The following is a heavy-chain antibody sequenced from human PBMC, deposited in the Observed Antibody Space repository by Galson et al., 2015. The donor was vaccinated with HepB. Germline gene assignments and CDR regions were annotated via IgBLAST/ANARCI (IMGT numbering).Heavy chain of an antibody. Sequence: SLRLSCAASGFTFSSYAMSWVRQAPGKGLEWVSAISGSGGSTYYADSVKGRFTISRDNSKNTLYLQMNSLRAEDTAVYYCAKGHGFARYDFWSGYYMDYFDYWCQGTLVTVSS. V-gene: IGHV3-23*01. CDR1: GFTFSSYA. CDR2: ISGSGGST. CDR3: AKGHGFARYDFWSGYYMDYFDY. J-gene: IGHJ4*02. D-gene: IGHD3-3*01.